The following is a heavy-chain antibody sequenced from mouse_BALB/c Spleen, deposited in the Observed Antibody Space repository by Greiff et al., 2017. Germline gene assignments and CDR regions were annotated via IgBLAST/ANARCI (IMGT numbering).Heavy chain of an antibody. J-gene: IGHJ1*01. Sequence: EVMLVESGPGLVKPSQSLSLTCTVTGYSITSDYAWNWIRQFPGNKLEWMGYISYSGSTSYNPSLKSRISITRDTSKNQFFLQLNSVTTEDTATYYCARRSDYDGWYFDVWGAGTTVTVSS. CDR1: GYSITSDYA. D-gene: IGHD2-4*01. V-gene: IGHV3-2*02. CDR2: ISYSGST. CDR3: ARRSDYDGWYFDV.